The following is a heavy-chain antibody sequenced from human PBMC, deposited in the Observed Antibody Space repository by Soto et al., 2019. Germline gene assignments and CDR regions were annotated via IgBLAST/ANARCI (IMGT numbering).Heavy chain of an antibody. CDR3: ASGIQLWLRRINNGYSG. CDR2: IIPMFGTA. J-gene: IGHJ4*02. D-gene: IGHD5-18*01. V-gene: IGHV1-69*12. CDR1: GGTFSTSA. Sequence: QVQLVQSGAEVKKPESSVKVSCKAPGGTFSTSAISWVRQAPGQGLEWMGGIIPMFGTANYAEGFQDGVTIRADESTNTVYMELSSLISEDTAVYFCASGIQLWLRRINNGYSGWGQGTLVTVSS.